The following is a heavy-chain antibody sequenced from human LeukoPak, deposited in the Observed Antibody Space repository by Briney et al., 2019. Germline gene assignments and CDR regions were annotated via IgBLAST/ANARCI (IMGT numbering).Heavy chain of an antibody. CDR1: GGSISSSSYY. CDR2: IYTSGST. CDR3: ARASFRGYELDY. V-gene: IGHV4-61*02. D-gene: IGHD5-12*01. J-gene: IGHJ4*02. Sequence: PSETLSLTCTVSGGSISSSSYYWGWIRQPAGKGLEWIGRIYTSGSTNYNPSLKSRVTMSVDTSKNQFSLKLSSVTAADTAVYYCARASFRGYELDYWGQGTLVTVSS.